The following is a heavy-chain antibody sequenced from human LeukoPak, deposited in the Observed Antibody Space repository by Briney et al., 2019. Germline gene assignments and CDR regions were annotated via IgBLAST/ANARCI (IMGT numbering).Heavy chain of an antibody. V-gene: IGHV3-30*02. D-gene: IGHD3-22*01. CDR1: GFTFSSYG. CDR2: IRYDGSNK. CDR3: ARSYYDYHDAFDI. Sequence: PGGSLRLSCAASGFTFSSYGMHWVRQAPGKGLEWVAFIRYDGSNKYYADSVKGRFTISRDNSKNTLYLQMNSLRAEDTAVYYCARSYYDYHDAFDIWGQGTMVTVSS. J-gene: IGHJ3*02.